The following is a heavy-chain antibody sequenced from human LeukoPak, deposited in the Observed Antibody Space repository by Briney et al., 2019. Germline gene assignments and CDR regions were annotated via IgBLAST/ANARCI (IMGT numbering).Heavy chain of an antibody. CDR1: GFAFEDYT. CDR3: FVSEGAFDI. D-gene: IGHD5/OR15-5a*01. J-gene: IGHJ3*02. Sequence: GGSLRLSCTASGFAFEDYTMHWVRQRPGKGLEWVSLITWDGDFPSYADSVKGRFTVSRDNSKNSLYLGMNSLLTEDTALYYCFVSEGAFDIWGQGTTVAVSS. CDR2: ITWDGDFP. V-gene: IGHV3-43*01.